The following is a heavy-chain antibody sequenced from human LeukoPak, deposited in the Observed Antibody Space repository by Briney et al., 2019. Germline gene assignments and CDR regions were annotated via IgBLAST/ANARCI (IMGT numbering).Heavy chain of an antibody. CDR1: GGSITNYY. J-gene: IGHJ4*02. V-gene: IGHV4-59*08. CDR3: ARQGELAIDY. D-gene: IGHD1-26*01. CDR2: IYNSGRT. Sequence: SETLSLTCSVSGGSITNYYWSWVRQAPGKGLEWIGYIYNSGRTNYNPSLQIRVTISIDTSNNQFSLKLSSVTAADTAVYYCARQGELAIDYWGQGTLVTVSS.